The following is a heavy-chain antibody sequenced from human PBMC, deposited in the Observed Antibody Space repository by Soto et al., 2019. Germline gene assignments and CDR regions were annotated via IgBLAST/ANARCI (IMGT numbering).Heavy chain of an antibody. CDR1: GYTLTELS. Sequence: GASVKVSCKVSGYTLTELSMHWVRQAPGKGLEWMGGFDPEDGETIYAQKFQGRVTMTEDTSTDTAYMELSSLRSEDTAVYYCATVSPGLLWFGATWAGYWGQGTLVTVSS. CDR2: FDPEDGET. V-gene: IGHV1-24*01. D-gene: IGHD3-10*01. CDR3: ATVSPGLLWFGATWAGY. J-gene: IGHJ4*02.